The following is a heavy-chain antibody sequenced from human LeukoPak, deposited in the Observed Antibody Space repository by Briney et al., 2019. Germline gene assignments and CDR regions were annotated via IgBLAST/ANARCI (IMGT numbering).Heavy chain of an antibody. J-gene: IGHJ4*02. Sequence: SVKVSCKASGGTFSSYAISWVRQAPGQGLEWMGGIIPIFGTANYAQKFQGRVTITADKSTSTAYMELSSLRSEDTAVYYCASYGYSSPWGLYYYFDYWGQGTLVTVSS. V-gene: IGHV1-69*06. CDR1: GGTFSSYA. D-gene: IGHD6-13*01. CDR3: ASYGYSSPWGLYYYFDY. CDR2: IIPIFGTA.